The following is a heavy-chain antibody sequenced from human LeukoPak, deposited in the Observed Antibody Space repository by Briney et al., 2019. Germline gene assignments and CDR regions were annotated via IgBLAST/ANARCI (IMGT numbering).Heavy chain of an antibody. J-gene: IGHJ4*02. D-gene: IGHD3-22*01. CDR1: GFTFSSYA. Sequence: GASLRLSCAASGFTFSSYAMSWVRQAPGKGLEWVSAISGSGGSTYYADSVKGRFTISRDNSKNTLYLQMNSLRAEDTAVYYCAKGSHYYDSSGYYYPFPIAYWGQGTLVTVSS. V-gene: IGHV3-23*01. CDR2: ISGSGGST. CDR3: AKGSHYYDSSGYYYPFPIAY.